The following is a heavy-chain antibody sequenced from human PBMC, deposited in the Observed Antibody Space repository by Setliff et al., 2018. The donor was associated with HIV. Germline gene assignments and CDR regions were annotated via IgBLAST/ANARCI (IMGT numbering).Heavy chain of an antibody. J-gene: IGHJ6*03. CDR3: ARGIGRWDLLRGHYYYHMDV. CDR1: GYTFTDDG. V-gene: IGHV1-18*01. CDR2: ISVYNGNT. Sequence: ASVKVSCKASGYTFTDDGITWVRQAPGQGLEWMGWISVYNGNTNDARKLQGRFTMTTDTSTSTAYMELRSLRSDDTAVSYCARGIGRWDLLRGHYYYHMDVWGKGTTFTVSS. D-gene: IGHD1-26*01.